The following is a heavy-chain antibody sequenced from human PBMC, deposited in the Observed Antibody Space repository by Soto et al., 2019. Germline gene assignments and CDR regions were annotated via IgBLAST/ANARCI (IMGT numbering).Heavy chain of an antibody. CDR3: ARLFGWLQGRIYYYYGMDV. CDR1: GYTFTGYY. D-gene: IGHD5-12*01. J-gene: IGHJ6*02. V-gene: IGHV1-2*04. CDR2: INPNSGGT. Sequence: GASVKVSCKASGYTFTGYYMHWVRQAPGQGLEWMGWINPNSGGTNYAQKFQGWVTMTRDTSISTAYMELSRLRSDDTAVYYCARLFGWLQGRIYYYYGMDVWGQGTTVTVPS.